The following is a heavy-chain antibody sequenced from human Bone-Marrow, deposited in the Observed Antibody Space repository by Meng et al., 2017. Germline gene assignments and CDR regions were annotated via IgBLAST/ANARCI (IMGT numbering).Heavy chain of an antibody. J-gene: IGHJ4*02. V-gene: IGHV3-11*04. CDR3: ARDRAAAGIYDY. D-gene: IGHD6-13*01. Sequence: VQVVESGGGLVKPGGSLRLSCAASGFTFSDYYMSWIRQAPGKGLEWVSYISTSGTTIYYADSVKGRFTISRDNSKNTLYLQMNSLRAEDTAVYYCARDRAAAGIYDYWGQGTLVTVSS. CDR2: ISTSGTTI. CDR1: GFTFSDYY.